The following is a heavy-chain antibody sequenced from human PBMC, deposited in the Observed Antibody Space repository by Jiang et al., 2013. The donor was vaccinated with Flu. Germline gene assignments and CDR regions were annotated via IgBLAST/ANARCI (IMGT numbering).Heavy chain of an antibody. D-gene: IGHD4-23*01. CDR3: AHLTLDYYFAMDV. CDR2: IYWDNDE. Sequence: PTQTLTLTCTFSGFSLSRSGEGVGWIRQPPGKALEWLALIYWDNDERYSPSLKSRLTITKDASNNQVVLTMTNMHPVDTATYFCAHLTLDYYFAMDVWGQGTTVTVSS. CDR1: GFSLSRSGEG. V-gene: IGHV2-5*02. J-gene: IGHJ6*02.